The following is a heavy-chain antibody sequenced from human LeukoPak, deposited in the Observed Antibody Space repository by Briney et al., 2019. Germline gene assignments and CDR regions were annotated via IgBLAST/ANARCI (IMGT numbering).Heavy chain of an antibody. Sequence: SGPALVKPTQTLTLTCTFSGFSCSTSGMCVSWIRQPPGKALEWLALIDWADDKIYTTSLKTRLTISKDTSKNQVVLTMTNMEPIDTATYYCARELVGAHRRRENGLDVWGQGTTVTVSS. CDR2: IDWADDK. CDR1: GFSCSTSGMC. V-gene: IGHV2-70*13. J-gene: IGHJ6*02. CDR3: ARELVGAHRRRENGLDV. D-gene: IGHD1-26*01.